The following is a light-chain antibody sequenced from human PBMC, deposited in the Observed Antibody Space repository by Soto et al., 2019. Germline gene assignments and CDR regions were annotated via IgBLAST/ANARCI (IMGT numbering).Light chain of an antibody. CDR3: NSYAGYVNFGYV. Sequence: QSALTQPPSASGSPGQSVSISCTGTSSNIGAYKFVSWYQQHPGRAPRLIIYEVSKRPSGVPDRFSGSKSGNTASLTVSGLQPEDEADSFCNSYAGYVNFGYVFGKGTKVTVL. CDR2: EVS. V-gene: IGLV2-8*01. J-gene: IGLJ1*01. CDR1: SSNIGAYKF.